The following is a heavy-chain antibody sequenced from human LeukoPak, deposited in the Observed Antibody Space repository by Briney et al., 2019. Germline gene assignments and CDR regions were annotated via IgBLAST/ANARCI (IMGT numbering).Heavy chain of an antibody. J-gene: IGHJ4*02. D-gene: IGHD3-3*01. CDR2: IYYSGST. CDR1: GGSISSSNW. CDR3: AREFFGVPSFFDY. Sequence: SGTLSLTCAVSGGSISSSNWWSWVRQPPGKGLEWIGYIYYSGSTYYNPSLKSRVTIPVDTSKNQFSLKLSSVTAADTAVYYCAREFFGVPSFFDYWGQGTLVTVSS. V-gene: IGHV4-4*02.